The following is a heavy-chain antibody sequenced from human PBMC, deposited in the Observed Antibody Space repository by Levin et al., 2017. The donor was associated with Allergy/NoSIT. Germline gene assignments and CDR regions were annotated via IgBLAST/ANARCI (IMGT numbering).Heavy chain of an antibody. CDR2: ISYDGSNK. V-gene: IGHV3-30*18. J-gene: IGHJ4*02. CDR1: GFTFSSYG. D-gene: IGHD3-10*01. CDR3: ANPMFGFGELFPIDY. Sequence: AGGSLRLSCAASGFTFSSYGMHWVRQAPGKGLEWVAVISYDGSNKYYADSVKGRFTISRDNSKNTLYLQMNSLRAEDTAVYYCANPMFGFGELFPIDYWGQGTLVTVSS.